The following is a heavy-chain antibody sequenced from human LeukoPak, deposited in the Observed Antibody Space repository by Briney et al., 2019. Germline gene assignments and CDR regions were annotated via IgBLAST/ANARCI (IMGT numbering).Heavy chain of an antibody. J-gene: IGHJ4*02. CDR3: ASLGGSSWQIDH. D-gene: IGHD6-13*01. CDR1: GGSISNYY. V-gene: IGHV4-59*01. CDR2: IFYSGST. Sequence: SETLSLTCSVSGGSISNYYWSWIRQPPGKGLEWIGYIFYSGSTNYNPSLKSRVTISIDTSKNQFSLKVSSVTAADTAVHYCASLGGSSWQIDHWGQGTLVTVSS.